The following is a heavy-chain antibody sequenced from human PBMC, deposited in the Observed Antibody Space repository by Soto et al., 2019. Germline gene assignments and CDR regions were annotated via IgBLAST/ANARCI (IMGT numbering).Heavy chain of an antibody. Sequence: TLTITCPGSGGSIRIGGYYWSWVRQNPRRGLEWIGNIYYSGNTYYNPSLKSRLTISVDTSKNQFSLNLSSVTAADTAVYYCARDRLMATAGTARHYFGLDVWGQGTTVTVYS. CDR1: GGSIRIGGYY. CDR3: ARDRLMATAGTARHYFGLDV. J-gene: IGHJ6*02. V-gene: IGHV4-31*03. D-gene: IGHD5-18*01. CDR2: IYYSGNT.